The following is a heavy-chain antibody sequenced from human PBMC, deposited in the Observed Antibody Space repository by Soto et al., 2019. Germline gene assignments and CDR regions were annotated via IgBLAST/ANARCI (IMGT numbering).Heavy chain of an antibody. Sequence: PGGSLRLSCAASGFTFTSYAMSWVRQAPGKGPEWVSGILGSGHTTFYADSVKGRFIVSRDNSKNTLSLQMNSLRAEDTAVYYCAKDPNTDYVGAFEFWGHGTMVTVSS. CDR2: ILGSGHTT. J-gene: IGHJ3*01. V-gene: IGHV3-23*01. CDR3: AKDPNTDYVGAFEF. D-gene: IGHD3-10*02. CDR1: GFTFTSYA.